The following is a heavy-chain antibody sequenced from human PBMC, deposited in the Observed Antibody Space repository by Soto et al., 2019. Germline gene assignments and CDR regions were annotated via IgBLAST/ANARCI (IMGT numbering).Heavy chain of an antibody. CDR1: GGSISSYC. CDR2: IYYSGNT. Sequence: SETLSLTCSVSGGSISSYCWSWIRQPPGKVLEWIGYIYYSGNTNYNPSLKSRVTISVDASKNQSSLRLSSVTAADTAVYYCASHPLDAANDYLIVDYWGKGSLVTGS. D-gene: IGHD4-17*01. J-gene: IGHJ4*02. CDR3: ASHPLDAANDYLIVDY. V-gene: IGHV4-59*08.